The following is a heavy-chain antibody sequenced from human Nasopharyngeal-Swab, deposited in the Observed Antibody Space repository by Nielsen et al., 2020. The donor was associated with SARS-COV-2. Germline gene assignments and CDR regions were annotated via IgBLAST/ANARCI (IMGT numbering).Heavy chain of an antibody. J-gene: IGHJ3*02. CDR3: ARVRSLAGHDAFDI. CDR1: GFTFSSYS. D-gene: IGHD6-19*01. CDR2: ISSRSSYI. V-gene: IGHV3-21*01. Sequence: GESLKISCAASGFTFSSYSMNWVRQAPGKGLEWVSSISSRSSYIYYADSVKGRFTISRDNAKNSLYLQMNSLRAEDTAVYYCARVRSLAGHDAFDIWGQGTMVTVSS.